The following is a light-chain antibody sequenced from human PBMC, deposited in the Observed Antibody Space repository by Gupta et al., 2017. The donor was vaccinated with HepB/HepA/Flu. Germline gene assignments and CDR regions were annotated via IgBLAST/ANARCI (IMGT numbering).Light chain of an antibody. CDR1: SSDVGAYNY. CDR2: DVS. V-gene: IGLV2-11*01. J-gene: IGLJ3*02. Sequence: QSALTQPRSVSGSPGQSVTISCTGTSSDVGAYNYVSWYQQHPGKAPKLMIYDVSERPSGVPDRFSASKSGNTASLTISGLQAEDEADDYCCSYAGYYTWVCGGGTKLTV. CDR3: CSYAGYYTWV.